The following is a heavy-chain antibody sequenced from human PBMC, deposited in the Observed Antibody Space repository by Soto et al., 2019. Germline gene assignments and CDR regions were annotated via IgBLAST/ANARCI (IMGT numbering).Heavy chain of an antibody. CDR3: ARDYRSDDFCSGALYYYYGMDV. CDR1: GGSISSYY. Sequence: SETLSLTCTVSGGSISSYYWSWIRQPPGKGLEWIGYIYYSGSTNYNPSLKSRVTISVDTSKNQFSLKLSSVTAADTAVYYCARDYRSDDFCSGALYYYYGMDVWGQGTTVTVSS. CDR2: IYYSGST. V-gene: IGHV4-59*01. D-gene: IGHD3-3*01. J-gene: IGHJ6*02.